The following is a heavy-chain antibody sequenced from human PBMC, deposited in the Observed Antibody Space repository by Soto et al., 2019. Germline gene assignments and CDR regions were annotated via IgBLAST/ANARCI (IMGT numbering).Heavy chain of an antibody. D-gene: IGHD5-12*01. V-gene: IGHV3-11*01. CDR2: ISSSGSTI. CDR3: ARDQDSGYDLYGESYYYYYMDV. CDR1: GFTFSDYY. J-gene: IGHJ6*03. Sequence: QVQLVESGGGLVKPGGSLRLSCAASGFTFSDYYMSWIRQAPGKGLEWVSYISSSGSTIYYADSVKGRFTISRDNAKNSLYLQMNSLRAEDTAVYYCARDQDSGYDLYGESYYYYYMDVWGKGTTVTVSS.